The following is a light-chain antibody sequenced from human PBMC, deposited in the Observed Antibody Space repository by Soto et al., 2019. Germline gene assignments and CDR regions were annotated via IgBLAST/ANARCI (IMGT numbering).Light chain of an antibody. Sequence: DIQMTQSPSSLSASVGDRVTITCRASQSISTYLNWYQQKSGNAPKLMIYDVSTLQTGVPSRFSGSGSGTDFTLTISSLEPDDLATYYCQPSYISPRTFGHGTTLEIK. CDR2: DVS. CDR1: QSISTY. CDR3: QPSYISPRT. V-gene: IGKV1-39*01. J-gene: IGKJ1*01.